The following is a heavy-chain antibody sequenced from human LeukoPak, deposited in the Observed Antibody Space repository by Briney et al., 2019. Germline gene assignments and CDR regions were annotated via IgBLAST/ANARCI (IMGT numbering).Heavy chain of an antibody. D-gene: IGHD2-15*01. CDR2: ISNSETT. V-gene: IGHV4-59*02. CDR1: GGSVTSYY. J-gene: IGHJ5*02. CDR3: ARGYCSDERCPVFPS. Sequence: SETLSLTCSVSGGSVTSYYWNWVRQTPGKGLQWIGYISNSETTDYGPSFKSRVTMSLDTSKNQFSLKLSSVTAADTGVYYCARGYCSDERCPVFPSWGQGTLVTVSS.